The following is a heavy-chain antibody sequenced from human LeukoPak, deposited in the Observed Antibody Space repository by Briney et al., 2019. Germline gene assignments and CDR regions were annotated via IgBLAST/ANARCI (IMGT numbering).Heavy chain of an antibody. J-gene: IGHJ6*04. CDR1: GGSISSYY. Sequence: PSETLSLTCTVSGGSISSYYWSWIRQPPGKGLEWIGYIYYSGSTNYNPSLKSRVTTSVDTSKNQFSLKLSSVTAADTAVYYCAGHPRTAPLDVWGKGTTVTVSS. CDR3: AGHPRTAPLDV. D-gene: IGHD1-14*01. CDR2: IYYSGST. V-gene: IGHV4-59*01.